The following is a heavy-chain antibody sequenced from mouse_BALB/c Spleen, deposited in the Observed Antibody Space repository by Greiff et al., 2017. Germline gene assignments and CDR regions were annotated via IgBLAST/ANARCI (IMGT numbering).Heavy chain of an antibody. V-gene: IGHV3-2*02. Sequence: EVKLLESGPGLVKPSQSLSLTCTVTGYSITSDYAWNWIRQFPGNKLEWMGYISYSGSTSYNPSLKSRISITRDTSKNQFFLQLNSVTTEDTATYYCARSEGLRGFAYWGQGTLVTVSA. CDR2: ISYSGST. CDR1: GYSITSDYA. D-gene: IGHD2-4*01. J-gene: IGHJ3*01. CDR3: ARSEGLRGFAY.